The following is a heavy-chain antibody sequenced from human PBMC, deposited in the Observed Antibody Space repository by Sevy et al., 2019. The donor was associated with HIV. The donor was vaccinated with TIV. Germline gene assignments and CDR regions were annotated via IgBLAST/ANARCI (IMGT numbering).Heavy chain of an antibody. CDR2: ISFDGSNK. CDR3: AKGRVGYSDFWSGDNFDF. Sequence: GGSLRLSCVVSGFIFSSYAIHWVRQAPGKGLEWVALISFDGSNKYYADSGKARFTISRDNSKSNLYRQMNSLRTEDTAVYYCAKGRVGYSDFWSGDNFDFWGQGTLVTVSS. V-gene: IGHV3-30*18. D-gene: IGHD3-3*01. CDR1: GFIFSSYA. J-gene: IGHJ4*02.